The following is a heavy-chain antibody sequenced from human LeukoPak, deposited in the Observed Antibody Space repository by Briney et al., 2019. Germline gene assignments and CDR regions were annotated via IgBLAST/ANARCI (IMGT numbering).Heavy chain of an antibody. CDR1: DDSITMYY. V-gene: IGHV4-59*01. D-gene: IGHD1-1*01. Sequence: PSETLSLTCTVSDDSITMYYRTWIRQPPGKGLEWIEYIDHTGSTNFTASLNGRVSISRDTSKNLFSLRMRSVTAADTAVYFCARGRVSSSTWYSTYYYYFYMDVWGKGTTVTVSS. CDR2: IDHTGST. CDR3: ARGRVSSSTWYSTYYYYFYMDV. J-gene: IGHJ6*03.